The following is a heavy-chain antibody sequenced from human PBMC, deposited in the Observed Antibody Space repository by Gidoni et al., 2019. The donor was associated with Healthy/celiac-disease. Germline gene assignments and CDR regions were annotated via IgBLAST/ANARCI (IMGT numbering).Heavy chain of an antibody. V-gene: IGHV4-34*01. Sequence: QVQLQQWGAGLLKPPETLSLTCAVYGGSFSGYYWSWIRQPPGKGLEWIGEINHSGSTNYNPSLKSRVTISVDTSKNQFSLKLSSVTAADTAVYYCARGLLLVAATPAYYYYGMDVWGQGTTVTVSS. D-gene: IGHD2-15*01. CDR3: ARGLLLVAATPAYYYYGMDV. J-gene: IGHJ6*02. CDR1: GGSFSGYY. CDR2: INHSGST.